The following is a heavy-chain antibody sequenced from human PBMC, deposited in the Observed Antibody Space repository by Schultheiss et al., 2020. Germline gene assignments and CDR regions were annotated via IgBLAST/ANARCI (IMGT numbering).Heavy chain of an antibody. J-gene: IGHJ6*02. CDR3: ANEEPHITMVRGANMDV. Sequence: GSLRLSCAASGFTFSSYAMSWVRQAPGKGLEWVSAISGSGGSTYYADSVKGRFTISRDNSKNTLYLQMNSLRAEDTAVYYCANEEPHITMVRGANMDVWGQGTTVTVSS. D-gene: IGHD3-10*01. V-gene: IGHV3-23*01. CDR1: GFTFSSYA. CDR2: ISGSGGST.